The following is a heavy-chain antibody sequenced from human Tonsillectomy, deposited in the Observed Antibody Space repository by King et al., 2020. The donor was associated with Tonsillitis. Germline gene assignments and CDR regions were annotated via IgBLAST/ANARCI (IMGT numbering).Heavy chain of an antibody. V-gene: IGHV4-30-4*07. J-gene: IGHJ4*02. CDR2: IYYSGST. D-gene: IGHD3-22*01. CDR1: GGSISSGDYS. Sequence: VQLQESGPGLVKPSQTLSLTCAVSGGSISSGDYSWSWIRQPPGKGLEWIGYIYYSGSTYYNPSLKSRVTISVETSKNQFSLKLSSVTAADTAVYYCARERLGYYDSSGYVDYWGQGTLVTVSS. CDR3: ARERLGYYDSSGYVDY.